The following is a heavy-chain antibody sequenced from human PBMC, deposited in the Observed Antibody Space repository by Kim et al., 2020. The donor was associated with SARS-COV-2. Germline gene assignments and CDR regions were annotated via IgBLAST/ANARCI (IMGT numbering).Heavy chain of an antibody. CDR3: ARHGGEWFGELLRDYYHYYGMDV. D-gene: IGHD3-10*01. CDR1: GYSFSSYW. Sequence: GESLKISCKGSGYSFSSYWNGWVRQMPGKGLEWMGIIYPDDSDTRYSPSFQGQVTIPADKSISTAYLQWSSLKASDTARYYCARHGGEWFGELLRDYYHYYGMDVCGHGTTVTVSS. CDR2: IYPDDSDT. V-gene: IGHV5-51*01. J-gene: IGHJ6*02.